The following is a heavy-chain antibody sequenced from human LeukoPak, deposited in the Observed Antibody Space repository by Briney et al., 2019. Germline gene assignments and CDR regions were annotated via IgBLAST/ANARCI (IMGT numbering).Heavy chain of an antibody. V-gene: IGHV4-34*01. Sequence: PSDPLSLPCAVYGGLYKGYYWRWIRHPPGKGLEGIGEINHSRSTNDTPSLKGRVTISVDTSKNQFSLKLSSVTAAAPAVYYCARTPAAAGTPLDYWGQGTLVTVSS. CDR3: ARTPAAAGTPLDY. CDR1: GGLYKGYY. CDR2: INHSRST. D-gene: IGHD6-13*01. J-gene: IGHJ4*02.